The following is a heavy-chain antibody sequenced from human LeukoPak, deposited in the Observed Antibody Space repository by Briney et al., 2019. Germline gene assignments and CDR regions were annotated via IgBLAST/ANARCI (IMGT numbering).Heavy chain of an antibody. CDR1: GCTFNDYG. V-gene: IGHV3-20*04. CDR2: INWNCGGT. J-gene: IGHJ4*02. D-gene: IGHD6-13*01. CDR3: ARRVAAAWERFGY. Sequence: GGSLRLSCAASGCTFNDYGICWVRQAPPKGLEWVSGINWNCGGTAYEDSVQGRLTISRDNTKNTLQLQMNSLRAEDTGLYYCARRVAAAWERFGYWGQGTLVNVSS.